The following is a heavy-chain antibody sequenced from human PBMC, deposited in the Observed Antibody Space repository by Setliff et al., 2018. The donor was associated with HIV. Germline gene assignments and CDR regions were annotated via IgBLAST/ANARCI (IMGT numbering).Heavy chain of an antibody. V-gene: IGHV1-46*04. CDR3: ARDKYSSSENFDY. CDR1: GYTFTSYY. D-gene: IGHD6-6*01. Sequence: RASVKVSCKASGYTFTSYYIHWVRQAPGQGLEWMGIINASGGSTTYAQKLQGRVTMTRDTSTSTVYMELRSLRSEDTAVYYCARDKYSSSENFDYWGQGTLVTVS. CDR2: INASGGST. J-gene: IGHJ4*02.